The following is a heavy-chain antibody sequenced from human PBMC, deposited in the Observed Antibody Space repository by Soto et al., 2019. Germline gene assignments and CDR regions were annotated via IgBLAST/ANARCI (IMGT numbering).Heavy chain of an antibody. CDR1: GYSFTSYW. CDR3: ARTTESSSSHYYYYGMDV. CDR2: IDPSDSYT. V-gene: IGHV5-10-1*01. D-gene: IGHD6-6*01. J-gene: IGHJ6*02. Sequence: GESLKISCKCSGYSFTSYWISWVRQMPGKGLEWMGRIDPSDSYTNYSPSFQGHVTISADKSISTAYLQWSSLKASDTAMYYCARTTESSSSHYYYYGMDVWGQGTTVTVSS.